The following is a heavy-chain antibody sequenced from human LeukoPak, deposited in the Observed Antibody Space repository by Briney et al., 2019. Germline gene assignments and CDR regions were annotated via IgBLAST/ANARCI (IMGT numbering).Heavy chain of an antibody. CDR1: GFTFSSYS. V-gene: IGHV3-21*01. J-gene: IGHJ4*02. D-gene: IGHD4-17*01. Sequence: GGSLRLSCAASGFTFSSYSMNWVRQAPGKGLEWVSSISSSSYIYYADSVKGRFTISRDNAKNSLYLQMNSLGAEDTAVYYCARDLLPYGDYDVDYWGQGTLVTVSS. CDR3: ARDLLPYGDYDVDY. CDR2: ISSSSYI.